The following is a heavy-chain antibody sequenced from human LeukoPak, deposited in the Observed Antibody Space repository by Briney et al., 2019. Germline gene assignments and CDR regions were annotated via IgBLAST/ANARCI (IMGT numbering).Heavy chain of an antibody. J-gene: IGHJ4*02. CDR2: IKQDGGEK. Sequence: PGGSLRLSCAASGFTFNTYGMSWVRQAPGKGLEWVANIKQDGGEKYYVDSVKGRFTISRDNAKNSLYLQMNSLRAEDTAVYYCARRAGAYSHPYDYWGQGTLVTVSS. D-gene: IGHD4/OR15-4a*01. CDR1: GFTFNTYG. V-gene: IGHV3-7*03. CDR3: ARRAGAYSHPYDY.